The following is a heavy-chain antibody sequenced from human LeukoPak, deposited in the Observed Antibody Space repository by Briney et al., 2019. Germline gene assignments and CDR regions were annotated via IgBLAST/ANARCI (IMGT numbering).Heavy chain of an antibody. CDR3: ARGTLPTPGIDY. Sequence: GGSLRLSCAVSGFTFSTYWMNWVRQAPGKGLEWVANIKQDGSEKYYVDSVKGRFTISRDDAKNSLYLEMSSLRAEDTAMYYCARGTLPTPGIDYWGQGTLVTVSS. J-gene: IGHJ4*02. D-gene: IGHD6-13*01. CDR2: IKQDGSEK. V-gene: IGHV3-7*01. CDR1: GFTFSTYW.